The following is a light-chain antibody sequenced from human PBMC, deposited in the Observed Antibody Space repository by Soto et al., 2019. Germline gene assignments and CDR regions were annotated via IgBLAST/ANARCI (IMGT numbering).Light chain of an antibody. CDR2: GNS. CDR3: AAWDDSLSGHVV. CDR1: SSNIGSNT. V-gene: IGLV1-44*01. J-gene: IGLJ2*01. Sequence: QSVLTQPPSASGTPGQRVTISCSGSSSNIGSNTVNWYQQLPGTAPKLLIYGNSQRPSGVPDRFSGSKSGTSASLAISGLQSEDEADYYCAAWDDSLSGHVVFGGGTKLTVL.